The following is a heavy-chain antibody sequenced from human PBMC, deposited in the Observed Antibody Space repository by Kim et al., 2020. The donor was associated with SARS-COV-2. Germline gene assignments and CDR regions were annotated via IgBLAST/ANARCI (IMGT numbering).Heavy chain of an antibody. CDR3: ARERVHSSWEYYYYYGMDV. Sequence: GGYLRLSCAASGFTFSSYEMNWVRQAPGKGLEWVSYISSSGSTIYYADSVKGRFTISRDNAKNSLYLQMNSLRAEDTAVYYCARERVHSSWEYYYYYGMDVWGQGTTVTVSS. D-gene: IGHD6-13*01. J-gene: IGHJ6*02. V-gene: IGHV3-48*03. CDR2: ISSSGSTI. CDR1: GFTFSSYE.